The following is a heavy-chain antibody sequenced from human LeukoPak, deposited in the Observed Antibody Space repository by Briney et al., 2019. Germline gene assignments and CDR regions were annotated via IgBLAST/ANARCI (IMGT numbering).Heavy chain of an antibody. J-gene: IGHJ2*01. D-gene: IGHD4-17*01. Sequence: SETLSLSCTVSGGSISSYYWSWIRQPPGKRLEWIGYIYYSGTTNYNPSLKSRVTISIDTSKNQFSLKLSSVTAADTAMYYCARVRDGDYADLWGRGTLVTVSS. CDR1: GGSISSYY. CDR2: IYYSGTT. CDR3: ARVRDGDYADL. V-gene: IGHV4-59*01.